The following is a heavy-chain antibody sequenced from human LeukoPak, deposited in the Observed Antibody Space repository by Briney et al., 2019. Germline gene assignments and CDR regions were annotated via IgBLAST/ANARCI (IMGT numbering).Heavy chain of an antibody. V-gene: IGHV4-59*08. CDR2: IYYSGST. Sequence: SETLSLTCTVSGGSISSYYWSWIRQPPGKGLEWIGYIYYSGSTNYNPSLKSRVTISVDTSKNQFSLKLSSVTAADTAVYYCARQVDSSGHNLINWFDPWGQGTLVTVSS. J-gene: IGHJ5*02. D-gene: IGHD6-19*01. CDR3: ARQVDSSGHNLINWFDP. CDR1: GGSISSYY.